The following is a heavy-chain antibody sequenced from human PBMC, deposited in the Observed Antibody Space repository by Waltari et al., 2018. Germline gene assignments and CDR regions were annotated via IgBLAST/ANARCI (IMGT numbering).Heavy chain of an antibody. J-gene: IGHJ4*02. CDR1: GFTFSTYS. CDR3: ATWRWGQSEFDY. V-gene: IGHV3-7*02. Sequence: EVQLVESGGGLVQPGGSLRLSCAVSGFTFSTYSMTWVRQAPGKGLEWVANIKQDGTEKYYVDSVKGRFSISRDNGKNLLYLQMNSLRAEDTAVYYCATWRWGQSEFDYWGQGTLVTVSS. CDR2: IKQDGTEK. D-gene: IGHD7-27*01.